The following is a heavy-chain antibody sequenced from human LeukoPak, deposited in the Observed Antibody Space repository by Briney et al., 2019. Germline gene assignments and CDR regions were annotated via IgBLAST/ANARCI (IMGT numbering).Heavy chain of an antibody. D-gene: IGHD2-15*01. J-gene: IGHJ1*01. CDR1: GYTFTSYY. CDR2: INPSGGST. CDR3: ARSNIVVVVAATPGYFQH. Sequence: GASGKVSCXASGYTFTSYYMHWVRQARGQGLEWMAIINPSGGSTSYAQKFQGRVTMTRDTSTSTVYMELSSLRSEDTAVYYCARSNIVVVVAATPGYFQHWGQGTLVTVSS. V-gene: IGHV1-46*01.